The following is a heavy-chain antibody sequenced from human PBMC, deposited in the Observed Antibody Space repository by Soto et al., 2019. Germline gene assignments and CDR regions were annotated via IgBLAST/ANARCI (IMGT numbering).Heavy chain of an antibody. D-gene: IGHD5-12*01. CDR3: AKHSGYDHYYDMDV. CDR2: IIGSGGTP. CDR1: GFTFDIYA. V-gene: IGHV3-23*01. Sequence: EVQLLESGGGLVQPGGSLRLSCAASGFTFDIYAMSWVRQAPGKGLEWVSTIIGSGGTPYYADSVKGRFTISRDNSKNPLYVQMNSLRADDTAEYYCAKHSGYDHYYDMDVWGQGTTVTVYS. J-gene: IGHJ6*02.